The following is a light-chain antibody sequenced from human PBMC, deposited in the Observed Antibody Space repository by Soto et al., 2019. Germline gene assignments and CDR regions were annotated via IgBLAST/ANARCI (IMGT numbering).Light chain of an antibody. Sequence: QSVLTQPTSVSGSPGQSITISCTGNHNDIGTYDYVSWYQQHPGRAPRLMISEIIDRPSGVSHRFSGSKSGNTASLTISGLQAEDEADYYCSSWTPSNTPGFGTGTKVTV. J-gene: IGLJ1*01. V-gene: IGLV2-14*01. CDR2: EII. CDR1: HNDIGTYDY. CDR3: SSWTPSNTPG.